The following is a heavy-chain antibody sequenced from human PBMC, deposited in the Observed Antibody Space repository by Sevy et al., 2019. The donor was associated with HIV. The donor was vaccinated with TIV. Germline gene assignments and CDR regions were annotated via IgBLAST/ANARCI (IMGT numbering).Heavy chain of an antibody. V-gene: IGHV1-46*01. Sequence: ASVKVSCEASGYTFTKYYMHWVRQAPGQGLEWMGIINPNDGGTTYAQKFQGRVTMTRDTSTTTVYMELTSLRSGDTAVYSCARGSSGSQPFDYWGQGTLVTVSS. J-gene: IGHJ4*02. D-gene: IGHD5-12*01. CDR3: ARGSSGSQPFDY. CDR2: INPNDGGT. CDR1: GYTFTKYY.